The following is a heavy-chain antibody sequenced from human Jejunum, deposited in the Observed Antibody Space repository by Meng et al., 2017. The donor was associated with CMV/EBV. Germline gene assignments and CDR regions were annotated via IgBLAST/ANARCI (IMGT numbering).Heavy chain of an antibody. Sequence: QITLNESGPARVTPTQTLTLTCPFSGFSLTSSPVGLGWIRQPAGKALEWLAFIYWDDDKRHSPSLKNRLTIMKDAPKNQVVLTMTNMDPADTATYHCVHRKDYSGNWNGGSADFWGQGALVTVSS. J-gene: IGHJ4*02. CDR1: GFSLTSSPVG. CDR3: VHRKDYSGNWNGGSADF. V-gene: IGHV2-5*02. CDR2: IYWDDDK. D-gene: IGHD1-1*01.